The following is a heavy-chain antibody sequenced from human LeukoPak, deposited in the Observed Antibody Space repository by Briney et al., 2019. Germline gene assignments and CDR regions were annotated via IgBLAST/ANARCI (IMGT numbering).Heavy chain of an antibody. CDR3: ARKPYNWNDLFDP. D-gene: IGHD1-20*01. J-gene: IGHJ5*02. CDR1: GYTFTSYD. CDR2: MNPNSGNT. V-gene: IGHV1-8*01. Sequence: GASVKVSCKVSGYTFTSYDINWVRQAPGQGLEWMGWMNPNSGNTGYAQKFQGRVTMTRNTSISTAYMELSSLRSEDTAVYYCARKPYNWNDLFDPWGQGTLVTVSS.